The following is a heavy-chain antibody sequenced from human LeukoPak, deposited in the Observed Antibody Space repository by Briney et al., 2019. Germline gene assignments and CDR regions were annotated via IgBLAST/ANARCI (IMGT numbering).Heavy chain of an antibody. V-gene: IGHV2-70*11. CDR3: AWPSGIQLGGGGQIDY. Sequence: ESGPTLVNPTQTLTLTCTFSGFSLSSSGMSVRWIRQPPGKALEWLARIDWDDDKYYTTSLKTRLTISKDTCKNQVVLTLTNIDPVETAAYSCAWPSGIQLGGGGQIDYWGQGTLVTVSS. J-gene: IGHJ4*02. D-gene: IGHD5-18*01. CDR2: IDWDDDK. CDR1: GFSLSSSGMS.